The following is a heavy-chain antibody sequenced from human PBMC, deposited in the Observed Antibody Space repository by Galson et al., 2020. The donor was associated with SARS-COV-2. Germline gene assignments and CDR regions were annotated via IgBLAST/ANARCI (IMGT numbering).Heavy chain of an antibody. CDR3: ARGDTAMVRHDAFDI. J-gene: IGHJ3*02. CDR2: IYHSGST. Sequence: SETLSLTCAVSGGSISSGGYSWSWIRQPPGTGLEWIGYIYHSGSTYYNPSLKSRVPISVDRSKNQFSLKLSSVTAADTAVYYCARGDTAMVRHDAFDIWGQGTMVIVSS. D-gene: IGHD5-18*01. CDR1: GGSISSGGYS. V-gene: IGHV4-30-2*01.